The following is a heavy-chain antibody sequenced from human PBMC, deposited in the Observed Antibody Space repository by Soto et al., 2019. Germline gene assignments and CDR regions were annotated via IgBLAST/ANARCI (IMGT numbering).Heavy chain of an antibody. D-gene: IGHD2-2*01. CDR1: GYTPTELS. J-gene: IGHJ5*02. CDR3: ATGSDQLRRPSGTAQGGFDP. Sequence: CKVSGYTPTELSMHWVRQAPGKRVEGLGGFDPEDGETIYAQKFQGRVTMTEDTSTDTAYMELSSLRSEDTAVYYCATGSDQLRRPSGTAQGGFDPWGQGTLVNVSS. V-gene: IGHV1-24*01. CDR2: FDPEDGET.